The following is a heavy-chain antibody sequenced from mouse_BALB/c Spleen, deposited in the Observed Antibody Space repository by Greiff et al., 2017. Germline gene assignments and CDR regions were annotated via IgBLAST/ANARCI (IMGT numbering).Heavy chain of an antibody. Sequence: QVTLKVCGAELVRPGASVTLSCKASGYTFTDYEMHWVKQTPVHGLEWIGAIDPETGGTAYNQKFKGKATLTADKSSSTAYMELRSLTSEDSAVYYCTRLGNYDYWGQGTTLTVSS. CDR2: IDPETGGT. CDR1: GYTFTDYE. CDR3: TRLGNYDY. D-gene: IGHD2-1*01. J-gene: IGHJ2*01. V-gene: IGHV1-15*01.